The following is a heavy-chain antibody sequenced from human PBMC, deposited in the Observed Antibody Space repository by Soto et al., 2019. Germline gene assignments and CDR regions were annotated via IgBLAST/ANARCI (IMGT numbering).Heavy chain of an antibody. J-gene: IGHJ5*02. CDR2: VDHSGST. CDR1: GGSFSGYY. CDR3: AVYPGGFTEIGDNWFDP. D-gene: IGHD3-16*01. Sequence: SETLSLTCAVYGGSFSGYYWSWIRQPPGKGLEWIGEVDHSGSTNYNPSLKSRVTITVDTSKNQFSLKLSSVAAADTAVYYCAVYPGGFTEIGDNWFDPWGQGTLVTVAS. V-gene: IGHV4-34*01.